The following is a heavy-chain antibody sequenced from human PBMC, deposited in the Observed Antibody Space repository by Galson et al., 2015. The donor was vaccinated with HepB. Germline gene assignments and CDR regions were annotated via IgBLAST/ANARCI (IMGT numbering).Heavy chain of an antibody. D-gene: IGHD3-3*01. Sequence: TLSLTCTVSGGSISSGDYYWSWIRQPPGKGLEWIGYIYYSGSTYYNPSLKSRVTISVDTSKNQFSLKLSSVTAADTAVYYCARGTTYYDFWSGYSHHYFDYWGQGTLVTVSS. CDR2: IYYSGST. CDR1: GGSISSGDYY. CDR3: ARGTTYYDFWSGYSHHYFDY. V-gene: IGHV4-30-4*01. J-gene: IGHJ4*02.